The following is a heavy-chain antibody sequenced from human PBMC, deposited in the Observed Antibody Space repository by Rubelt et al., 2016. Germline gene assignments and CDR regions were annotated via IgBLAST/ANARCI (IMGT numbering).Heavy chain of an antibody. CDR1: GYTFTSYG. J-gene: IGHJ2*01. D-gene: IGHD6-6*01. CDR2: ISAYNGNT. CDR3: ARDRIRIAARQGWYFDL. V-gene: IGHV1-18*01. Sequence: QVQLVQSGAEVKKPGASVKVSCKASGYTFTSYGISWVRQAPGQGLEWMGWISAYNGNTNYAQKLQGRVTMTTVTSTSTAYMERRSLRSDETAVYYCARDRIRIAARQGWYFDLWGRGTLVTVSS.